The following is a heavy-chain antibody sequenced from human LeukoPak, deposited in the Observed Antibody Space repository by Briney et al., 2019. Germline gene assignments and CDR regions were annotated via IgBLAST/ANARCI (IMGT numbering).Heavy chain of an antibody. CDR2: IQNDEIDK. D-gene: IGHD6-19*01. J-gene: IGHJ4*02. CDR3: ARLGWVAGTLDY. V-gene: IGHV3-30*02. Sequence: GGSLRLSCAASGFTFTTYGMHWVRQAPGKGLEWVAFIQNDEIDKFYADSVKGRFTISRDNSKNTLYLQMNSLRAEDTAVYYCARLGWVAGTLDYWGQGTLVTVSS. CDR1: GFTFTTYG.